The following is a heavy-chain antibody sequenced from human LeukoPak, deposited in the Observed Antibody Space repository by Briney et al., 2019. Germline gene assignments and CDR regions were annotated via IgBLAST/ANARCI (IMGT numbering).Heavy chain of an antibody. D-gene: IGHD3-10*01. V-gene: IGHV1-69*13. CDR1: GGTFSSYA. CDR3: ASVDYYGSGSYYYPSIP. CDR2: IIPIFGTA. Sequence: ASVKVSCKASGGTFSSYAISWVRQAPGQGLEWMGGIIPIFGTANYAQKFQGRVTITADESTSTAYMELSGLRSEDTAVYYCASVDYYGSGSYYYPSIPWGQGTLVTVSS. J-gene: IGHJ5*02.